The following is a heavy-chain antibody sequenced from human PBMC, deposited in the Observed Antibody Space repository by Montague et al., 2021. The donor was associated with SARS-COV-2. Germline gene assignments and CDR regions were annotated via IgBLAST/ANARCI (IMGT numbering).Heavy chain of an antibody. CDR2: IYTSGTT. CDR3: AGGSEIINLYNSGMDV. J-gene: IGHJ6*02. V-gene: IGHV4-4*07. Sequence: SETLSLTCTVSGGSISSYYWSWIRQPAGKGLEWIGRIYTSGTTNYNPSLKSRVTMSVDTYKNQFSLRLSSVTAADTAVYYCAGGSEIINLYNSGMDVWGQGTAVTVSS. D-gene: IGHD3-10*01. CDR1: GGSISSYY.